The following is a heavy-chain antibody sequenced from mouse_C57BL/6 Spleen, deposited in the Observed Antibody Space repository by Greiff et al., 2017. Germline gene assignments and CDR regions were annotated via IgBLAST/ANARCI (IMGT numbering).Heavy chain of an antibody. CDR2: ILPGDGST. Sequence: QVQLQQSGAELMKPGASVKLSCKATGYTFTGYWIDWVKQRPGHGLEWIGEILPGDGSTNYNEKFKGKATFTADTSSNTAYMQLSSLTTEDSAIYSCARRSSRGNFDVWGTGTTVTVSS. CDR1: GYTFTGYW. CDR3: ARRSSRGNFDV. D-gene: IGHD1-1*01. J-gene: IGHJ1*03. V-gene: IGHV1-9*01.